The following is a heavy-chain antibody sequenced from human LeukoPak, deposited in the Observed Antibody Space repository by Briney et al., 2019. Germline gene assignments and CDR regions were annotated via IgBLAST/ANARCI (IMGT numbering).Heavy chain of an antibody. CDR2: IYYSGTT. D-gene: IGHD2-21*02. V-gene: IGHV4-59*01. Sequence: SETLSLTCIVSGASMSSYYWSWIRQPPGKGLEWIAYIYYSGTTNYNPSLMSRVTISVDTSKNQFSLKLNSVTAADTAVYYCAVLPGKSGTASYWGRGTLVTVSS. CDR1: GASMSSYY. J-gene: IGHJ4*02. CDR3: AVLPGKSGTASY.